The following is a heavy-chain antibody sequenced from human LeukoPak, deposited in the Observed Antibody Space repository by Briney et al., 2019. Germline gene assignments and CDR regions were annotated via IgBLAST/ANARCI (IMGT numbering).Heavy chain of an antibody. J-gene: IGHJ6*03. CDR2: ISAYNGNT. CDR3: ARSGYSSSWPQGDYYYYYMDV. V-gene: IGHV1-18*01. CDR1: GYTFTSYG. Sequence: ASVKVSCKASGYTFTSYGISWVRQAPGQGLEWMGWISAYNGNTNYAQKLQGRVTMTTDTSTSTAYMELRSLRSDDTAVYYCARSGYSSSWPQGDYYYYYMDVWGKGTTVTVSS. D-gene: IGHD6-13*01.